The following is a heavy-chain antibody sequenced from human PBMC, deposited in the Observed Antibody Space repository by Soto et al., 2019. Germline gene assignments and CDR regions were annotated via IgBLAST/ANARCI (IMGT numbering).Heavy chain of an antibody. CDR2: VFPGDSDT. Sequence: PGESLKISCKASGYRFTDYWIGWVRQIPGKGLQWMGIVFPGDSDTRYSPSFQGQVTISVDKSSSTAYLQWSSLKASDTAIYYCARQIYDSDSGPNFQYYFDSWGQGTLVTVSS. J-gene: IGHJ4*02. V-gene: IGHV5-51*01. CDR3: ARQIYDSDSGPNFQYYFDS. CDR1: GYRFTDYW. D-gene: IGHD3-22*01.